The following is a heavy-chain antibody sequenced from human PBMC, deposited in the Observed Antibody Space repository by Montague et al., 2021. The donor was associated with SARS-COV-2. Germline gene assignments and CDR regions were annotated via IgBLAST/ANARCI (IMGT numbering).Heavy chain of an antibody. CDR3: ARGGFYDCAATSCTTTDAFDI. D-gene: IGHD2-2*01. CDR1: GDSIGSGGCY. CDR2: IYHSGST. V-gene: IGHV4-31*03. J-gene: IGHJ3*02. Sequence: TLSLTCSVSGDSIGSGGCYCTRIRHLPGKGLEWLGNIYHSGSTYFNPSLKSRLTMSVDTSKQHFSPNLTSVTAADTAVYYCARGGFYDCAATSCTTTDAFDIWGQGTMVTVSS.